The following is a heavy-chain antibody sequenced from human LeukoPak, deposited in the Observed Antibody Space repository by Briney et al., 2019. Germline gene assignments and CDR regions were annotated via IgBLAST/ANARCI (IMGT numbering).Heavy chain of an antibody. J-gene: IGHJ4*02. Sequence: SESLSLTCTVSGGSISSGSYYWSWIRQPAGQGLEWIGRIYTSGSTNYNPSLKSRVTISVDTSKNQFSLKLSSVTAADTAVYYCASSDFWSGYYIDYWGQGTLVTVSS. D-gene: IGHD3-3*01. CDR1: GGSISSGSYY. V-gene: IGHV4-61*02. CDR3: ASSDFWSGYYIDY. CDR2: IYTSGST.